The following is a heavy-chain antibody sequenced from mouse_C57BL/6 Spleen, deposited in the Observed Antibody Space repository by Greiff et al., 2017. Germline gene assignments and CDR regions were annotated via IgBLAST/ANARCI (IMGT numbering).Heavy chain of an antibody. J-gene: IGHJ3*01. CDR2: ISYDGSN. CDR3: ARASPRFAY. V-gene: IGHV3-6*01. Sequence: EVQLKESGPGLVKPSQSLSLTCSVTGYSITSGYYWNWIRQFPGNKLEWMGYISYDGSNNYNPSLKNRISITRDTSKYQFFLKLNSVTTEDTATYYCARASPRFAYWGQGTLVTVSA. CDR1: GYSITSGYY.